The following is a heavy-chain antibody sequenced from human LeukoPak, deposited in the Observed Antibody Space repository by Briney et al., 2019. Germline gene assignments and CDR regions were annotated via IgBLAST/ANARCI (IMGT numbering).Heavy chain of an antibody. Sequence: SETLSLTCTVSGGSISSSSYYWGRIRQPPGKGLEWIGTINYSLFYSDSTYYSASLKSRVTISVDTSKNQFSLKLRSVTAADTAVYYCARRPFVTTDFYWGQGTLVTVSS. CDR2: INYSLFYSDST. CDR3: ARRPFVTTDFY. J-gene: IGHJ4*02. D-gene: IGHD4-17*01. CDR1: GGSISSSSYY. V-gene: IGHV4-39*01.